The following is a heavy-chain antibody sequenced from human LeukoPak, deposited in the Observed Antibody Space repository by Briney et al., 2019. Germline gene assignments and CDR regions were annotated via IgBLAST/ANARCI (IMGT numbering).Heavy chain of an antibody. CDR1: GFTFSNYA. CDR2: VSYDRSNK. V-gene: IGHV3-30*04. D-gene: IGHD3-22*01. J-gene: IGHJ3*02. Sequence: GGSLRLSCAASGFTFSNYAMHWVRQAPDKGLEWVAVVSYDRSNKYYADSVKGRFTVSRDNSKNTLYLQMNSLRAEDTAVYYCARDRYYDSSGYHDAFDIWGQGTMVTVSS. CDR3: ARDRYYDSSGYHDAFDI.